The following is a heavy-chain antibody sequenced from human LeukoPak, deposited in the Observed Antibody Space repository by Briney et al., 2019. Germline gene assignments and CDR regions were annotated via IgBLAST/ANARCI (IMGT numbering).Heavy chain of an antibody. Sequence: GGSLRLSCVASGFTFSSYAMDWVRQAPGKGPEWVAHINSADNVEYYTESVRGRFTMSRDNAKDLLYLQMNSLRDEDTAVYYCARDTVNGPFVISLDLWGQGVLVTVSS. J-gene: IGHJ5*02. V-gene: IGHV3-21*06. CDR1: GFTFSSYA. D-gene: IGHD2-8*01. CDR3: ARDTVNGPFVISLDL. CDR2: INSADNVE.